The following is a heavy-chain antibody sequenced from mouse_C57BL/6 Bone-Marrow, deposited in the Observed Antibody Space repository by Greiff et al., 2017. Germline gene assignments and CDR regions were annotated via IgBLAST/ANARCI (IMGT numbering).Heavy chain of an antibody. CDR2: ISSGGDYI. V-gene: IGHV5-9-1*02. J-gene: IGHJ3*01. CDR3: TRDIVTRYYYAMDY. CDR1: GFTFSSYA. Sequence: EVMLVESGEGLVKPGGSLKLSCAASGFTFSSYAMSWVRQTPEKRLEWVAYISSGGDYIYYADTVKGRFTISRDNARNTLYLQMSSLKSEDTAMYYCTRDIVTRYYYAMDYWGQGTLVTVSA. D-gene: IGHD1-1*02.